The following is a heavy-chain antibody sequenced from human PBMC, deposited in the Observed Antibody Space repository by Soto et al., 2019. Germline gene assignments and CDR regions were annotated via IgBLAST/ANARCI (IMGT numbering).Heavy chain of an antibody. Sequence: PSETLSLTCTVSGGSISSYYWSWIRQPPGKGLEWIGYIYYSGSTNYNPSLKSRVTISVDTSKNQFSLKLSSVTAADTAVYYCARANLGVIASLTFGMDVWGQGTTVTVS. V-gene: IGHV4-59*01. D-gene: IGHD3-10*01. J-gene: IGHJ6*02. CDR1: GGSISSYY. CDR3: ARANLGVIASLTFGMDV. CDR2: IYYSGST.